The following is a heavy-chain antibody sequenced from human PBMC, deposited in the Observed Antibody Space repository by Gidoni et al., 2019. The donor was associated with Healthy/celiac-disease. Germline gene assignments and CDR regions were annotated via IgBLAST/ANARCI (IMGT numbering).Heavy chain of an antibody. CDR3: ARVRGWELELREYYYYGMDV. D-gene: IGHD1-7*01. J-gene: IGHJ6*02. CDR2: ISAYNGNT. CDR1: GYTFTSHG. Sequence: QVQLVQSGAEVKKPGASVKVSCKASGYTFTSHGISWVRQAPGKGLEWMGWISAYNGNTNYAQKLKGRVTMTTDTSTSTAYMELRSLRSDDTAVYYCARVRGWELELREYYYYGMDVWGQGTTVTVSS. V-gene: IGHV1-18*01.